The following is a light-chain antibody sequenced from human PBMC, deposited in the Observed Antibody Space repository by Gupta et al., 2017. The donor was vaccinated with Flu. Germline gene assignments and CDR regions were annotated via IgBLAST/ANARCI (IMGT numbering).Light chain of an antibody. CDR3: QVGDSGSDHRV. J-gene: IGLJ2*01. V-gene: IGLV3-21*02. CDR2: EDS. CDR1: NIGSKS. Sequence: SYVLTQPPSVSVAPGQTARITCGGNNIGSKSVHWSQQKPGQAPVLVVYEDSDRPSGIPERVTGSNSGNTATLTISRVEAGDEADYYCQVGDSGSDHRVFGGGTKLTVL.